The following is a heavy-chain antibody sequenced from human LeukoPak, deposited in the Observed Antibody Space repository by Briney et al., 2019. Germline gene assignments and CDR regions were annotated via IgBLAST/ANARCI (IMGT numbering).Heavy chain of an antibody. V-gene: IGHV3-33*01. D-gene: IGHD6-13*01. CDR1: GFTFSSYG. Sequence: GGSLRLSCAASGFTFSSYGMHWVRQAPGKGLEWVAVIWYDGSNKYYADSVKGRFTISRDNSKNTLYLQMNSLRAEDTAVYYCARPLGRIAAALNYWGQGTLVTVSS. CDR3: ARPLGRIAAALNY. CDR2: IWYDGSNK. J-gene: IGHJ4*02.